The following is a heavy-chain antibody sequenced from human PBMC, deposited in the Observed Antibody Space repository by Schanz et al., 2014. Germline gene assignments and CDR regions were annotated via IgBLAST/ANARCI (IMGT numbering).Heavy chain of an antibody. CDR2: IDSSGDYT. J-gene: IGHJ6*02. D-gene: IGHD1-26*01. CDR1: GFRFNAYY. Sequence: QVQLVESGGGLVKPGGSLRLSCAASGFRFNAYYMTWIRQAPGKGLEWVSNIDSSGDYTNYADSVKGRFTTSRDNSKNTMYLQMNSLRAEDTAVYYCVKDLQRELLRDDHYYGMDVWGQGTTVTVSS. V-gene: IGHV3-11*06. CDR3: VKDLQRELLRDDHYYGMDV.